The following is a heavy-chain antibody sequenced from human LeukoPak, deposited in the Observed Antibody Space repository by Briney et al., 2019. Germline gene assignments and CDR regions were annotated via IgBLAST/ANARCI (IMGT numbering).Heavy chain of an antibody. J-gene: IGHJ4*02. CDR2: IYLDGSRA. CDR1: GFTFTNYW. V-gene: IGHV3-7*01. Sequence: GSLRLSCAVSGFTFTNYWMSWARQSPGQGLEWVANIYLDGSRAYYVDSVKGRFTISRDNSKNTLDLQMNSLRAEDTAVYYCAKTGPSSGPPSFDYWGQGTLVTVSS. CDR3: AKTGPSSGPPSFDY. D-gene: IGHD6-19*01.